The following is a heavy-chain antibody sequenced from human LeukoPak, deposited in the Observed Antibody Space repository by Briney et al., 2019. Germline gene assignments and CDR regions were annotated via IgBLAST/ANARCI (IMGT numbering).Heavy chain of an antibody. CDR2: IYSGGST. V-gene: IGHV3-66*01. CDR3: AREITI. Sequence: PGGSLRLSCAASGFTFTSYAMSWVRQAPGKGLEWVSVIYSGGSTYYADSVKGRFTISRDNSKNTLYLQMNSLRAEDTAVYYCAREITIWGQGTLVTVSS. CDR1: GFTFTSYA. D-gene: IGHD3-10*01. J-gene: IGHJ4*02.